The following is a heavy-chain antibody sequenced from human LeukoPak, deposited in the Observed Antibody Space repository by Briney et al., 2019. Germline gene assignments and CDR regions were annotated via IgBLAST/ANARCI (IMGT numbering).Heavy chain of an antibody. CDR1: GGSISSYY. J-gene: IGHJ4*02. V-gene: IGHV4-59*01. CDR2: IYYSGST. Sequence: TSETLSLTCTVSGGSISSYYWSWIRQPPGKGLEWIGYIYYSGSTNYNPSLKSRVTISVDTSKNQFSLKLSSVTAADTAVYHCAREYYYGSGSYKEYYFDYWGQGTLVTVSS. CDR3: AREYYYGSGSYKEYYFDY. D-gene: IGHD3-10*01.